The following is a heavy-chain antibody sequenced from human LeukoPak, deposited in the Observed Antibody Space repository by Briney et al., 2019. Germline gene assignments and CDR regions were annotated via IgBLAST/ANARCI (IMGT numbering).Heavy chain of an antibody. J-gene: IGHJ4*02. Sequence: GESLKISCKGSGYSFTSYWIGWVRQMPGKGLEWMGIIYPGDSDTRYSPSFQGQVTISAGKSISTAYLQWSSLKASDTAMYYCARATDYYDSSGYYSSNFDYWGQGTLVTVSS. V-gene: IGHV5-51*01. CDR3: ARATDYYDSSGYYSSNFDY. CDR2: IYPGDSDT. D-gene: IGHD3-22*01. CDR1: GYSFTSYW.